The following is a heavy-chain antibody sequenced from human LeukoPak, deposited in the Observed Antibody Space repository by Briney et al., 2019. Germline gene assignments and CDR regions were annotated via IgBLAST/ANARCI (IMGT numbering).Heavy chain of an antibody. J-gene: IGHJ4*02. CDR2: ITGSGGST. CDR1: GFTFSSYA. V-gene: IGHV3-23*01. CDR3: AKDLWLHRSYYFDY. Sequence: GGSLRLSCAASGFTFSSYAMNWVRQAPGKGLEWVSSITGSGGSTYYADSVKGRFTISRDNSKNTLYLHMNSLRAEDTAVYYCAKDLWLHRSYYFDYWGQGTLVTVSS. D-gene: IGHD3-9*01.